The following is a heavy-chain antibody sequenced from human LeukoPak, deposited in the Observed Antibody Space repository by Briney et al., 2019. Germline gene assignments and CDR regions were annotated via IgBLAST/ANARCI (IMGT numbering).Heavy chain of an antibody. CDR1: GFTFSSYS. V-gene: IGHV3-48*01. D-gene: IGHD3-16*02. CDR2: ISSSSSTI. CDR3: AHIARYRGNDN. J-gene: IGHJ4*02. Sequence: GGSLRLSCAASGFTFSSYSMNWVRQAPGKGLEWVSYISSSSSTIYYADSVKGRFTISRDNAKNSLYLQMNSLRAEDTAVYYCAHIARYRGNDNWGQGTLVTVSS.